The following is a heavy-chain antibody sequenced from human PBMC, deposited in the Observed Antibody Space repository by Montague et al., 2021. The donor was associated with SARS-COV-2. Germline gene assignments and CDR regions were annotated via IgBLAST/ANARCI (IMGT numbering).Heavy chain of an antibody. CDR1: GGSISSYY. J-gene: IGHJ4*02. D-gene: IGHD1-26*01. Sequence: SETLSLTCTVSGGSISSYYWGWIRQPPGKGLEWIGYIYYSGSTNYNPSLKSRVTILVDMSKNQFSLKLSSVTAADTAVYYCVRGMGGSYLYYFDYWGQGTLVTVSS. CDR2: IYYSGST. CDR3: VRGMGGSYLYYFDY. V-gene: IGHV4-59*01.